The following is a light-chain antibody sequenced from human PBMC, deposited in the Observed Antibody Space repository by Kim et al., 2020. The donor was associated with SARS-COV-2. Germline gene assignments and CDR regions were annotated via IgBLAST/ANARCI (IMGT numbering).Light chain of an antibody. CDR3: CSYAGSYTRV. CDR2: DVS. Sequence: QSALTQPASVSGSPGQSVTISCTGTSSDVGGYNYVSWYQQHPGKAPKFMIYDVSKRPSGVPDRFSGSKSVNTASLTISGLQAEDEADYYCCSYAGSYTRVFGGGTQLTVL. J-gene: IGLJ3*02. CDR1: SSDVGGYNY. V-gene: IGLV2-11*01.